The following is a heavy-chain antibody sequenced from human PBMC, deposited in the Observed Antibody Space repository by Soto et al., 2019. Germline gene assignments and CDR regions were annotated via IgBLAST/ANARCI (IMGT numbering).Heavy chain of an antibody. D-gene: IGHD3-22*01. V-gene: IGHV3-33*01. CDR1: GFTFSSYG. J-gene: IGHJ6*02. CDR2: IWYDGSNK. Sequence: GGSLRLSCAASGFTFSSYGMHWVRQAPGKGLEWVAVIWYDGSNKYYADSVKGRFTISRDNSKNTLYLQMNSLRAEDTAVYYCARDGDLYDSSGYYYPYYYGMDVWGQGTTVTVSS. CDR3: ARDGDLYDSSGYYYPYYYGMDV.